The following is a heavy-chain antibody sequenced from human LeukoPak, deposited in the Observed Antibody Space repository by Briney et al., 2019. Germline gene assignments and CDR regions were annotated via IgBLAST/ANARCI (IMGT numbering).Heavy chain of an antibody. CDR1: GFTFSSYS. CDR2: ISSSSSTI. V-gene: IGHV3-48*01. J-gene: IGHJ4*02. D-gene: IGHD3-3*01. Sequence: GGSLRLSCAASGFTFSSYSMNWDRQAPGKGLEWVSYISSSSSTIYYADSVKGRFTISRDNAKNSLYLQMNSLRAEDTAVYYCARGNFGDYWGQGTLVTVSS. CDR3: ARGNFGDY.